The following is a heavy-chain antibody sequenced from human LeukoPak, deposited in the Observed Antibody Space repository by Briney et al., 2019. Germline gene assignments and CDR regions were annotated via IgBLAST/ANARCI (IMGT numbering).Heavy chain of an antibody. Sequence: ASVEVSCKASGYTFTGYYMHWVRQAPGQGLEWMGWINPNSGGTNYAQKFQGRVTMTRDTSISTAYMELSRLRSDDTAVYYCAREVVPAATEIDYWGQGTLVTVSS. CDR3: AREVVPAATEIDY. V-gene: IGHV1-2*02. CDR1: GYTFTGYY. D-gene: IGHD2-2*01. CDR2: INPNSGGT. J-gene: IGHJ4*02.